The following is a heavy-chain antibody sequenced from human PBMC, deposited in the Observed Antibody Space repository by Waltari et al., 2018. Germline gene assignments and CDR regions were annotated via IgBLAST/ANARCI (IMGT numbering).Heavy chain of an antibody. V-gene: IGHV4-4*02. Sequence: QLQLQESGPGLVKPSGTLSLTCTVSGESVSSNNWWSWVHQPPEKGLEWIGQSHRSGRTNYNPSLESRVTISIDTANNQFSLKVTSTTAADTAVYYCARDRGRGLYLESWDQGTLVTVSP. D-gene: IGHD2-15*01. CDR2: SHRSGRT. CDR3: ARDRGRGLYLES. CDR1: GESVSSNNW. J-gene: IGHJ4*02.